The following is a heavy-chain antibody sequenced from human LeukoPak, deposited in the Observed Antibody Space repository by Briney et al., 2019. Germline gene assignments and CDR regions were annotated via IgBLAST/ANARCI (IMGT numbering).Heavy chain of an antibody. CDR2: ISSSSSYI. V-gene: IGHV3-21*01. J-gene: IGHJ4*02. CDR1: GFTFSSYS. Sequence: PGGSLRLSCAASGFTFSSYSMNWVRQAPGKGLEWVSSISSSSSYIYYADSVKGRFTISRDNAKNSLYLQMNSLRAEDTAVYYCARDGGPSGIKGYYFDYWGQGTLVTVSS. CDR3: ARDGGPSGIKGYYFDY. D-gene: IGHD1-26*01.